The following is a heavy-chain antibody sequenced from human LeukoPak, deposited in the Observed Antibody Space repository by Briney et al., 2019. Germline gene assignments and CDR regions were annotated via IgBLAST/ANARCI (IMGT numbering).Heavy chain of an antibody. CDR1: GFTFSDYY. J-gene: IGHJ4*02. Sequence: PGGSLRLSCAASGFTFSDYYTSWIRQAPGKGLEWVSYISGTSTYTNYADSVKGRFTISRDNAKSTLYLQMNSLRAEDTAVYYCARDLWDLAYWGQGTLVTVSS. D-gene: IGHD2/OR15-2a*01. V-gene: IGHV3-11*06. CDR3: ARDLWDLAY. CDR2: ISGTSTYT.